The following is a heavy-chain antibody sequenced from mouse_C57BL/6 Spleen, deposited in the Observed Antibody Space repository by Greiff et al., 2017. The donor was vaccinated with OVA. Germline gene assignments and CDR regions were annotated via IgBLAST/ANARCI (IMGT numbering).Heavy chain of an antibody. CDR1: GYTFTSYW. CDR3: ARAYSNNYFDY. CDR2: IDPSDSYT. D-gene: IGHD2-5*01. J-gene: IGHJ2*01. Sequence: QVQLQQPGAELVMPGASVKLSCKASGYTFTSYWMHWVKQRPGQGLEWIGEIDPSDSYTNYNQKFKGKSTLTVDKSSSTAYMQLSSLTSEDSAVYYCARAYSNNYFDYWGQGTTLTVSS. V-gene: IGHV1-69*01.